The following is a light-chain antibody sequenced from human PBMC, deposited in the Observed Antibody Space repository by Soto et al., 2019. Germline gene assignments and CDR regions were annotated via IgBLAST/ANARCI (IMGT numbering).Light chain of an antibody. CDR2: KIA. CDR1: QSLVHSDGNRH. Sequence: DVLMTQTPLSSPVTLGQPASISCRSSQSLVHSDGNRHLNWLQLRPVQTPRLLINKIANRFSGVPDRFSGSGAGTDFTLKISSVEAEDVGIYYCVQATPFPYTFGQGTKLEI. CDR3: VQATPFPYT. J-gene: IGKJ2*01. V-gene: IGKV2-24*01.